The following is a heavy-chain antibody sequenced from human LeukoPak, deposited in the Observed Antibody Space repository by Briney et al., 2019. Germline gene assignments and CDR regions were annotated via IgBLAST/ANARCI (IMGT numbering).Heavy chain of an antibody. Sequence: GASVKVSCKASGGTFSSYAISWMRQAPGQGLEWMGGIIPIFGTANYAQKFQGRVTITTDESTSTAYMELSSLRSEDTAVYYCAREQVGATAGVDYWGQGTLVTVSS. D-gene: IGHD1-26*01. CDR2: IIPIFGTA. CDR3: AREQVGATAGVDY. CDR1: GGTFSSYA. J-gene: IGHJ4*02. V-gene: IGHV1-69*05.